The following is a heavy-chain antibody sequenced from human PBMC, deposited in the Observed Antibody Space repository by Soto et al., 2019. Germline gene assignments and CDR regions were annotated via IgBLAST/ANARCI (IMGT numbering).Heavy chain of an antibody. Sequence: GESLKISCKGSGYSFTSYWISWVRQMPGKGLEWMGRIDPSDSYTNYSPSFQGHVTISADKSISTAYLQWSSLKASDTAMYYCARHESPFNWDYYYGMDVWGQGTTVTVSS. CDR3: ARHESPFNWDYYYGMDV. D-gene: IGHD7-27*01. CDR1: GYSFTSYW. J-gene: IGHJ6*02. V-gene: IGHV5-10-1*01. CDR2: IDPSDSYT.